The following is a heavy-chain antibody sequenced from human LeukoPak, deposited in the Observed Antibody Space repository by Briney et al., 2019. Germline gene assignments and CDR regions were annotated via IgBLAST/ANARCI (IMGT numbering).Heavy chain of an antibody. D-gene: IGHD1-1*01. CDR2: IIPILNIP. J-gene: IGHJ6*02. CDR1: GGTFDNSA. V-gene: IGHV1-69*04. Sequence: ASVKVSCKASGGTFDNSAINWVRQAPGQGLEWMGRIIPILNIPNYAQKLQGRVTNAADKSTSTAYMELSSLRSDDTAVYYCAREKMEVGYYGLDVWDQGTTVTVSS. CDR3: AREKMEVGYYGLDV.